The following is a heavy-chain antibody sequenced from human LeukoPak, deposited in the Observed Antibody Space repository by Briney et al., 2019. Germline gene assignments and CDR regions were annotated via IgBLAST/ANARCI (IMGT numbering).Heavy chain of an antibody. CDR2: NSAHNGNT. CDR1: GYTFTSYG. Sequence: GASVKVSCKASGYTFTSYGISWVRRAPGQGLEWRGWNSAHNGNTNYAQKLQGRVTMTTDTSTSTAYMELRSLRSDDTAVYYCAREIRAVAEYYFDYSGQGTLVTVSS. D-gene: IGHD6-19*01. J-gene: IGHJ4*02. CDR3: AREIRAVAEYYFDY. V-gene: IGHV1-18*01.